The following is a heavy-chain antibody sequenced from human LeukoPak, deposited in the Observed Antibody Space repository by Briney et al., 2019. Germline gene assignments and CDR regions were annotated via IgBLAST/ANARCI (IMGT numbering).Heavy chain of an antibody. CDR2: IKHDGSEK. J-gene: IGHJ4*02. V-gene: IGHV3-7*01. D-gene: IGHD3-3*01. CDR3: ARETRLLSY. CDR1: GFTFSSFW. Sequence: QTGGSLRLSCAASGFTFSSFWMSWVRQTPGKGLEWGAMIKHDGSEKYSVDSLKVRFTISRDNAKNLLYLQMNSLRVEDTAVYHCARETRLLSYWGQGTLITVSS.